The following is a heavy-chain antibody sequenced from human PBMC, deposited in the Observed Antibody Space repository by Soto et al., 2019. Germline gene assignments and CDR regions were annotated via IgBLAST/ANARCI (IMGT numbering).Heavy chain of an antibody. J-gene: IGHJ4*02. CDR3: AKDQNVLRFLEWLTALDY. D-gene: IGHD3-3*01. V-gene: IGHV3-30*18. CDR1: GFTFSSHG. Sequence: QVQLVESGGGVVQPGRSLRLSCAASGFTFSSHGMHWVRQAPGKGLEWVAVISSDERNKYYGDSVKGRFTISRDNSKNTRYLHMNSLRIEDTAVYYCAKDQNVLRFLEWLTALDYWGQGTLVTVSS. CDR2: ISSDERNK.